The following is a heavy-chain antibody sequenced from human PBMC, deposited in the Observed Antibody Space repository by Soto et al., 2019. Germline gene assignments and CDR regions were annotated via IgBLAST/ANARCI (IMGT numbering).Heavy chain of an antibody. CDR3: ARELAGFPAADDAFDI. D-gene: IGHD2-2*01. V-gene: IGHV1-3*01. CDR2: INAGNGNT. CDR1: GYTFTSYA. Sequence: ASVKVSCKASGYTFTSYAMHWVRQAPGQRLEWMGWINAGNGNTKYSQKFQGRVTITRDTSASTAYMELSSLRSEDTAVYYCARELAGFPAADDAFDIWGQGTMVTVSS. J-gene: IGHJ3*02.